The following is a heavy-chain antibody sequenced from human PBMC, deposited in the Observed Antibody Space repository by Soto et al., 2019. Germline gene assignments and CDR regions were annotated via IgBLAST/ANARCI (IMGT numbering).Heavy chain of an antibody. V-gene: IGHV1-69*13. CDR1: GGTFSSYA. D-gene: IGHD3-10*01. Sequence: SVKVSCKASGGTFSSYAISWVRQAPGQGLEWMGGIIPIFGTANYAQKFQGRVTITADESTSTAYMELSSLRSEDTAVYYCASIGGSGSYYNAKGQSYYYGMAVWVQGTTVTVSS. J-gene: IGHJ6*02. CDR2: IIPIFGTA. CDR3: ASIGGSGSYYNAKGQSYYYGMAV.